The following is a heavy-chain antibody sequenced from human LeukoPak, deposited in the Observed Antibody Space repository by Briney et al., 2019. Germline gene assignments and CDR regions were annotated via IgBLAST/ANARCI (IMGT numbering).Heavy chain of an antibody. J-gene: IGHJ4*02. CDR1: GGSISSGGYY. V-gene: IGHV4-30-2*01. Sequence: SETLSLTCTVSGGSISSGGYYWSWIRQPPGKGLEWIGYIYHSGSTYYNPSLKSRVTISVDRSKNRFSLKLSSVTAADTAVYYCARVPGDDFWSGSSYYFDYWGQGTLVTVSS. CDR2: IYHSGST. CDR3: ARVPGDDFWSGSSYYFDY. D-gene: IGHD3-3*01.